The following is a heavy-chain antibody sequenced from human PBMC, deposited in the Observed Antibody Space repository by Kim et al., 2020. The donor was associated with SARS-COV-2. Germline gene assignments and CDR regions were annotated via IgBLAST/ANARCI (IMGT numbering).Heavy chain of an antibody. Sequence: SVKVSCKASGGTFSSYAISWVRQAPGQGLEWMGGIIPIFGTANYAQKLQGRVTITADESTSTAYMELSSLRSEDTAVYYCAREGWYAEYFQHWGQGTLVTVSS. J-gene: IGHJ1*01. CDR2: IIPIFGTA. CDR1: GGTFSSYA. D-gene: IGHD6-19*01. CDR3: AREGWYAEYFQH. V-gene: IGHV1-69*13.